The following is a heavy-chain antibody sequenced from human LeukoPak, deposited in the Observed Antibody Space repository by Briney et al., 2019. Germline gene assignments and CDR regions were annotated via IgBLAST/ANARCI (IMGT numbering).Heavy chain of an antibody. V-gene: IGHV1-18*01. Sequence: ASVKVSCKASGYTFTTYNISWVRQAPGQGLEWMGWISAYNGNTNYAQKFQGRVTMTTDTSTSTAYMELRSLRSDDTAVYYCARGVNYYGSGSYYNGPEFDPWGQGTLVTVSS. J-gene: IGHJ5*02. D-gene: IGHD3-10*01. CDR2: ISAYNGNT. CDR3: ARGVNYYGSGSYYNGPEFDP. CDR1: GYTFTTYN.